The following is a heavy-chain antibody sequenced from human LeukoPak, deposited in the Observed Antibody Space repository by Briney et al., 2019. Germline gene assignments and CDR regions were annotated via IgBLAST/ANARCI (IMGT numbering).Heavy chain of an antibody. J-gene: IGHJ5*02. CDR3: ARANSSSWWYDGNWFDP. CDR2: IYYSGST. V-gene: IGHV4-59*01. CDR1: GGSISSYY. Sequence: SETLSLTCTVSGGSISSYYWSWIRQPPGKGLEWIGYIYYSGSTNYNPSLKSRVTISVDTSKNQFSLKLSSVTAADTGVYYCARANSSSWWYDGNWFDPWGQGTLVTVSS. D-gene: IGHD6-13*01.